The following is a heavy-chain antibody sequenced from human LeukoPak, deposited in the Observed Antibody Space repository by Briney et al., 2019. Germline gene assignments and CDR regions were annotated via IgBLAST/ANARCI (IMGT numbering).Heavy chain of an antibody. Sequence: GGSLRLSCAASGFTFSSYGMHWVRQAPGKGLEWVAFIRYDGNNKYYADSVKGRFTISRDNSKNTLYLQMNSLRAEDTAVYYCAREKGKCSGGSCYQYYYYYYMDVWGKGTTVTVSS. D-gene: IGHD2-15*01. CDR2: IRYDGNNK. V-gene: IGHV3-30*02. J-gene: IGHJ6*03. CDR1: GFTFSSYG. CDR3: AREKGKCSGGSCYQYYYYYYMDV.